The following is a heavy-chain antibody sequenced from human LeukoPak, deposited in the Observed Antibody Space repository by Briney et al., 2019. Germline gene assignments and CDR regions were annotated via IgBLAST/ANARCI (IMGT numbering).Heavy chain of an antibody. D-gene: IGHD6-19*01. CDR2: MNPNSGNT. V-gene: IGHV1-8*01. CDR3: TRGSSGRRDN. Sequence: ASVKVSCKASGYTFTSCDINWVRQATGQGLEWLGWMNPNSGNTGYGQSFQGRITMTRDISIGTAYMELSNLTSEDTAIYYCTRGSSGRRDNWGQGTLVTVSA. CDR1: GYTFTSCD. J-gene: IGHJ4*02.